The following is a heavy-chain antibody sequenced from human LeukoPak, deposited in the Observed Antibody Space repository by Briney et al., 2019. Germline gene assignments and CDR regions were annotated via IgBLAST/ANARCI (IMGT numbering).Heavy chain of an antibody. J-gene: IGHJ6*01. V-gene: IGHV3-21*01. Sequence: GWSLRLYCAASAFTFSSYSMNWVRQAPGKGLECVSSISSSSSYIYSADSVKCRFTMSIDNAKNSLYLQMNSLRAEDRGVYYCAREGDYDRTPDVWGGGSTVTVSS. CDR2: ISSSSSYI. CDR1: AFTFSSYS. CDR3: AREGDYDRTPDV. D-gene: IGHD3-22*01.